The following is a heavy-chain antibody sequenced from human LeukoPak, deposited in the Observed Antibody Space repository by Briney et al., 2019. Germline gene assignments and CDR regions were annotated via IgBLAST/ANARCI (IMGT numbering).Heavy chain of an antibody. D-gene: IGHD2-2*01. Sequence: GGSLRLSCAASGFTFSSYSMSWVRQAPGKGLEWVSSISSSSSYIYYADSVKGRFTISRDNAKNSLYLQMNSLRAEDTAVYYCARVDCSSTSCVGVSYYYMDVWGKGTTVTVSS. J-gene: IGHJ6*03. CDR1: GFTFSSYS. V-gene: IGHV3-21*01. CDR2: ISSSSSYI. CDR3: ARVDCSSTSCVGVSYYYMDV.